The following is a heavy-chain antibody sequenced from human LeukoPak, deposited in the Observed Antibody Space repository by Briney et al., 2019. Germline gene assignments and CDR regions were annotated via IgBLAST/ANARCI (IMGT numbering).Heavy chain of an antibody. J-gene: IGHJ5*02. Sequence: PGGSLRLSCAASGFTFDDYAMHWVRQAPGKGLEWVSGISWNSGSIGYADSVKGRFTISRDNAKNSLYLQMNSLRAEDTAVYYCARGGRSTLGIAAAGTRFDPWGQGTLVTVSS. D-gene: IGHD6-13*01. CDR3: ARGGRSTLGIAAAGTRFDP. V-gene: IGHV3-9*01. CDR1: GFTFDDYA. CDR2: ISWNSGSI.